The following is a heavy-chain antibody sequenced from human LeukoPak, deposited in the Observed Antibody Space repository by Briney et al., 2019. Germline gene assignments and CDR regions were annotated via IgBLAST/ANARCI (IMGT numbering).Heavy chain of an antibody. V-gene: IGHV1-2*02. J-gene: IGHJ5*02. D-gene: IGHD3-10*01. CDR3: ARTGLGYGSGSYYNALDP. CDR2: INPNSGGT. CDR1: GYTFTGYY. Sequence: ASVKVSCKASGYTFTGYYMHWVRQAPGQGLEWMGWINPNSGGTNYAQKFQGRVTMTRDTSISTAYMELSRLRSDDAAVYYCARTGLGYGSGSYYNALDPWGQGTLVTVSS.